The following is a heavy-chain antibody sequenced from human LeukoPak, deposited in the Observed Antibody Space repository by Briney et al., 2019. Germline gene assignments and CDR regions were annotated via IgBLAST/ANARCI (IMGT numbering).Heavy chain of an antibody. V-gene: IGHV3-74*01. CDR2: INDDGRST. CDR1: GFTFSTYW. CDR3: ARQRTHDWYYMDV. J-gene: IGHJ6*03. D-gene: IGHD3-3*01. Sequence: PGGSLRLSCAASGFTFSTYWMHWVRQAPGKGLVWVSRINDDGRSTSYADSVKGRFTISRDNAKNSLYLQMNSLRAEDTALYYCARQRTHDWYYMDVWGKGTTVTVSS.